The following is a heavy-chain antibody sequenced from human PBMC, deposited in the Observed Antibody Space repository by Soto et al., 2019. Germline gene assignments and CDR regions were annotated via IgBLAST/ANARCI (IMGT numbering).Heavy chain of an antibody. J-gene: IGHJ4*02. CDR2: ISVNGAST. V-gene: IGHV3-23*01. CDR3: EKERADLVVVIHTTVASHFDY. D-gene: IGHD2-2*01. Sequence: EVQLLESGGGLVQPGGFLRLSCAASGFTFRSYAMNWVRQAPGKGLEWVSSISVNGASTYYADSVKGRFTISRDNYRNTLFLQINSLNAENTAKQYREKERADLVVVIHTTVASHFDYWGQGTLVTVSS. CDR1: GFTFRSYA.